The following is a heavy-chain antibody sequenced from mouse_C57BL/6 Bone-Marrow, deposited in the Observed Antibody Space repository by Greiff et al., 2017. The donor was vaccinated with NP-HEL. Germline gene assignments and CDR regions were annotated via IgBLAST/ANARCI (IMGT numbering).Heavy chain of an antibody. D-gene: IGHD2-4*01. J-gene: IGHJ3*01. V-gene: IGHV1-42*01. CDR2: INPSTGGT. CDR3: ARWDYDYVWFAY. Sequence: EVKLMESGPELVKPGASVKISCKASGYSFTGYYMNWVKQSPEKSLEWIGEINPSTGGTTYNQKFKAKATLTVDKSSSTAYMQLKSLTSEDSAVYYCARWDYDYVWFAYWGQGTLVTVSA. CDR1: GYSFTGYY.